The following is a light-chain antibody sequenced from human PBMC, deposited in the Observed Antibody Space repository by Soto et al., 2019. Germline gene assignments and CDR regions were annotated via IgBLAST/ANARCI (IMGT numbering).Light chain of an antibody. Sequence: EIILSEYPRARSVCTGERATLYCRAIQNVANYLDWYQQKPGQAPRLLIYESSNRATGIPARFGGSGSVIYFPITIYNLELQDLDVYYSQLPHHRPPATFGPGTRLEIK. J-gene: IGKJ5*01. CDR2: ESS. CDR1: QNVANY. CDR3: QLPHHRPPAT. V-gene: IGKV3-11*01.